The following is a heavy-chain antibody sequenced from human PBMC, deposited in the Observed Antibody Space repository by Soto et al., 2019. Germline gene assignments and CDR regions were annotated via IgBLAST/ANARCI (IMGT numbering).Heavy chain of an antibody. J-gene: IGHJ6*01. D-gene: IGHD3-10*01. V-gene: IGHV5-51*01. CDR3: ARHSSGSDKSYKLYYYYGLDV. Sequence: ESLKISCKVSGYSFATHWLGWVRQMPGKGLECMGIIFPVDSAARYSPSFQGQCPISDDKSISTAFLQWRSLKTSDTAMYYCARHSSGSDKSYKLYYYYGLDVWGQGTTVTVSS. CDR1: GYSFATHW. CDR2: IFPVDSAA.